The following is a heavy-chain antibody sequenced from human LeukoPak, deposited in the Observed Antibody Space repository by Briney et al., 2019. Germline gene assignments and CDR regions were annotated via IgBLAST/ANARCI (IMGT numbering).Heavy chain of an antibody. J-gene: IGHJ4*02. V-gene: IGHV3-9*01. Sequence: GGSLRLSCAASGFTFYDYAMHWVRQAPGKGLEWVSGISWNSGSIGYADSVKGRFTISRDNAKNSLYLQMNSLRAEDTALYYCAKAKITIFGVALFDYWGQGTLVTVSS. CDR2: ISWNSGSI. CDR3: AKAKITIFGVALFDY. CDR1: GFTFYDYA. D-gene: IGHD3-3*01.